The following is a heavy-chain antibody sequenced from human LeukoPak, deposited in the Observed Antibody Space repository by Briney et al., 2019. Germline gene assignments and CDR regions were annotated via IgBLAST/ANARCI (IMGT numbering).Heavy chain of an antibody. CDR1: GYTFTSYA. V-gene: IGHV7-4-1*02. CDR2: INTNTGNP. Sequence: ASVKVSCKASGYTFTSYAMNWVRQAPGQGLEWMGWINTNTGNPTYTQGFTGRFVFSLDTSVSTAYLQISSLEAEDTAVYFCARGATMVRGVILPFDYWGQGSLVTVSS. J-gene: IGHJ4*02. CDR3: ARGATMVRGVILPFDY. D-gene: IGHD3-10*01.